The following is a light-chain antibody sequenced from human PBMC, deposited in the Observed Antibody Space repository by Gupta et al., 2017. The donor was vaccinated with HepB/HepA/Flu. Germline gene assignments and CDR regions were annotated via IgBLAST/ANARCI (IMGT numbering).Light chain of an antibody. CDR2: DAS. CDR3: QQCNSGPLT. CDR1: QRVSSV. V-gene: IGKV3-11*01. J-gene: IGKJ4*01. Sequence: EIVLTKSPATLCLSPGERATLSCRGSQRVSSVLAWYRQKPGQAPRLLIYDASNRATGIPSRFSGSGSGTDFTLTISSLEPEDFADYYCQQCNSGPLTFGGGTKVEIK.